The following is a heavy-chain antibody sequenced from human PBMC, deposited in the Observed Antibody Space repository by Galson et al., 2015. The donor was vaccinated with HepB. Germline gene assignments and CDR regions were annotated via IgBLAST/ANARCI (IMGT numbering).Heavy chain of an antibody. Sequence: SLRLSCAASGFTFSSYSMNWVRQAPGKGLEWVSSISSSSYIYYADSVKGRFTISRDNAKNSLYLQMNSLRAEDTAVYYCARELNYGDYVGVDPIWGQGTMVTVSS. CDR1: GFTFSSYS. D-gene: IGHD4-17*01. J-gene: IGHJ3*02. CDR3: ARELNYGDYVGVDPI. CDR2: ISSSSYI. V-gene: IGHV3-21*01.